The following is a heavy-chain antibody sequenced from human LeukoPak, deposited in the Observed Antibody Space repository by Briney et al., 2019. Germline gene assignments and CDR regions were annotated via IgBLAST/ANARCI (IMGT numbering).Heavy chain of an antibody. Sequence: SGESLKISCKGSGYSFTSYWIGWVRQMPGKGLEWMGIIYPIDSDTRYSPSFQGQFPFSADKSISPAYLQWSSLKASDTAMYYCARHRSYYDILTGYLDYWGQGTLVTVSS. V-gene: IGHV5-51*01. J-gene: IGHJ4*02. CDR1: GYSFTSYW. D-gene: IGHD3-9*01. CDR2: IYPIDSDT. CDR3: ARHRSYYDILTGYLDY.